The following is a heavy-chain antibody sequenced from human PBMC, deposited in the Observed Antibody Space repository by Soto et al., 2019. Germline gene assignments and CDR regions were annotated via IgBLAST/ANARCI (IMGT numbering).Heavy chain of an antibody. D-gene: IGHD3-10*01. CDR2: SRNRAKSYST. J-gene: IGHJ4*01. CDR3: TRLRHGGGSYYYDN. V-gene: IGHV3-72*01. Sequence: GTLRLSCAASGSIFIDYYMDWVRQAPGKGLEWVGRSRNRAKSYSTDYAASVKGRFTISRDESKNSLNLQLKSLKTEDTALYFFTRLRHGGGSYYYDNWGLGSLVTVSS. CDR1: GSIFIDYY.